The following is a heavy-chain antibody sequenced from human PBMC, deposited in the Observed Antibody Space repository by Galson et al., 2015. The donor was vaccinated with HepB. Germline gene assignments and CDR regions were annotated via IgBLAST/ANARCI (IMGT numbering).Heavy chain of an antibody. Sequence: CAISGDSVSNNHVAWNWIRQSPSRGLEWLGRTYRGSDQYAASMRGRIAINSDTSTNQFSLQLSSVTPEDTGLYYCARGAYSSFHIWGHGTMVTVSA. CDR2: TYRGSD. D-gene: IGHD2-15*01. CDR1: GDSVSNNHVA. CDR3: ARGAYSSFHI. V-gene: IGHV6-1*01. J-gene: IGHJ3*02.